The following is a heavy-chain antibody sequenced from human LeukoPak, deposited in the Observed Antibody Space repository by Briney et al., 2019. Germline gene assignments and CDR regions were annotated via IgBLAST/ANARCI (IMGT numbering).Heavy chain of an antibody. V-gene: IGHV4-39*07. Sequence: SETLSLTCTVSGGSISSSSYYWGWIRQPPGKGLEWIGSIYYSGSTYYNPSLKSRVTISVDTSKNQFSLKLSSVTAADTAVYYCARSYSGSYYYYYMDVWGKGTTVTVSS. J-gene: IGHJ6*03. CDR3: ARSYSGSYYYYYMDV. CDR1: GGSISSSSYY. CDR2: IYYSGST. D-gene: IGHD1-26*01.